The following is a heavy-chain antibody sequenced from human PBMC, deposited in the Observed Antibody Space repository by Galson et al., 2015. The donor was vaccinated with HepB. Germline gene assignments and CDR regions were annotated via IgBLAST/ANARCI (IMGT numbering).Heavy chain of an antibody. CDR3: ARGDYYDSSGYYYAIGDY. CDR2: IIPILGIA. D-gene: IGHD3-22*01. J-gene: IGHJ4*02. CDR1: GGTFSSYA. Sequence: SVKVSCKASGGTFSSYAISWVRQAPGQGLEWMGRIIPILGIANYAQKFQGRVTITADKSTSTAYMELSSLRSEDTAVYYCARGDYYDSSGYYYAIGDYWGQGTLVTVSS. V-gene: IGHV1-69*04.